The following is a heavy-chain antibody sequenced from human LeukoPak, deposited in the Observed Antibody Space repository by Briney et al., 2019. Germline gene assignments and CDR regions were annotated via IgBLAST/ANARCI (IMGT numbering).Heavy chain of an antibody. D-gene: IGHD3-10*01. V-gene: IGHV4-39*07. Sequence: SETLSLTCTVSGGSISSSSYYWGWIRQPPGKGLEWIGSIYYSGSTNYNPSLKSRVTISVDTSKNQFSLKLSSVTAADTAVYYCARASQLVRGGPINRETNYYGMDVWGQGTTVTVSS. CDR2: IYYSGST. CDR3: ARASQLVRGGPINRETNYYGMDV. J-gene: IGHJ6*02. CDR1: GGSISSSSYY.